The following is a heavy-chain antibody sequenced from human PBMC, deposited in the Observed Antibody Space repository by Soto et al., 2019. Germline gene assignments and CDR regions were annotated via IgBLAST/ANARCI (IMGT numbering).Heavy chain of an antibody. CDR1: GYTFTIYS. CDR2: INAGNGNT. Sequence: ASVKVSCKASGYTFTIYSMHWVRQAPGQRLEWMGWINAGNGNTKYSQKFQGRVTITRDTSASTAYMELSSLRSEDTAVYYCARDPKNYYGSGSTRHFYYGMDVWGQGTTVTV. CDR3: ARDPKNYYGSGSTRHFYYGMDV. D-gene: IGHD3-10*01. J-gene: IGHJ6*02. V-gene: IGHV1-3*01.